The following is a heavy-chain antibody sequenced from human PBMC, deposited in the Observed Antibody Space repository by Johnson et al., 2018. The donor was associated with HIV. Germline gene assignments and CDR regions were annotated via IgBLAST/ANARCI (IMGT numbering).Heavy chain of an antibody. V-gene: IGHV3-9*01. J-gene: IGHJ3*02. CDR3: ARVQILADDVFNI. CDR1: GFTFDDYA. D-gene: IGHD3-3*02. Sequence: VQLVESGGGLVQPGRSLRLSCAASGFTFDDYAMHWVRQAPGKGLEWVPGISWNSGSIGYADTVKGRFTISSDNSKNMLYLQMNSLRAEDTAVYYCARVQILADDVFNIWGQGTMVTVSS. CDR2: ISWNSGSI.